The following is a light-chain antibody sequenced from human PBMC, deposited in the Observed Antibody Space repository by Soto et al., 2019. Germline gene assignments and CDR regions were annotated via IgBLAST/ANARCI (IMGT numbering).Light chain of an antibody. J-gene: IGKJ1*01. V-gene: IGKV3-20*01. CDR2: GAS. CDR3: QQYGTGWT. CDR1: QSVSSN. Sequence: EILMTQSPSTLAVSPGERATLSCRASQSVSSNLARYQQKPGQAPRLLIYGASSRATGIPDRLSGSGSGTDFTLTISRLEPEDSAVYYCQQYGTGWTFGQGTKVDIK.